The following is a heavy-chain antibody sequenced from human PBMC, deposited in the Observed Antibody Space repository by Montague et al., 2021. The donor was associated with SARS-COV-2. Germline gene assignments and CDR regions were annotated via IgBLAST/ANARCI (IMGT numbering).Heavy chain of an antibody. D-gene: IGHD5-12*01. CDR2: IYSDGSRI. J-gene: IGHJ6*02. V-gene: IGHV3-74*01. Sequence: SLRLSCAASEFSFRRGWITWVRQGPGKGLVWVSRIYSDGSRIDYADSVKGRFTISRDNARNTVFLQMNSLRVEDAAVYYCAGASGYPIRGMDVWGQGTTVTVSS. CDR1: EFSFRRGW. CDR3: AGASGYPIRGMDV.